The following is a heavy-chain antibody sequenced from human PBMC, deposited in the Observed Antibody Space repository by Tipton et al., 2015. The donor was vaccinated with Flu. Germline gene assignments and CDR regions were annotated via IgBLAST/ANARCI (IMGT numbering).Heavy chain of an antibody. CDR2: VFTSGST. V-gene: IGHV4-61*02. J-gene: IGHJ3*01. Sequence: LRLSCSVSGDSLISGTYYWTWIRQPAGKGLEWIGRVFTSGSTNYNPSLKSRVTISLDTSKNQFSLKLSSVTAADTAVYYCARARSRGALNIGFDVWGQGTMVSVSS. CDR3: ARARSRGALNIGFDV. CDR1: GDSLISGTYY. D-gene: IGHD3-10*01.